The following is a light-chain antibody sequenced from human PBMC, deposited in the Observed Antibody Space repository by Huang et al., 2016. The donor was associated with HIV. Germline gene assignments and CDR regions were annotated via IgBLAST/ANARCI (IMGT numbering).Light chain of an antibody. CDR3: QQYNKWPPGA. J-gene: IGKJ1*01. CDR1: QRVGSS. CDR2: GAS. V-gene: IGKV3-15*01. Sequence: EVVMTQSPGTLSVSLGERATLSCRASQRVGSSLAWYQQKPGQAPRLLIYGASTRATGIPARFSGSGSGTEFTLTISSLQSEDFAVYYCQQYNKWPPGAFGQGTKVEIK.